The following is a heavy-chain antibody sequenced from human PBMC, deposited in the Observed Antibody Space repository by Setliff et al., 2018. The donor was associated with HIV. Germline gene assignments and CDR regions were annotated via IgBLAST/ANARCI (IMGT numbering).Heavy chain of an antibody. V-gene: IGHV4-4*09. CDR3: ARRGYSYVERVYYYYMDV. CDR2: IDNSGST. D-gene: IGHD5-18*01. J-gene: IGHJ6*03. Sequence: SETLSLTCTVSGGSISSYDWSWIRQPPGKGLEWIGYIDNSGSTNYKPSLKSRVTISVDTSKNQISLKLSSATAADTAMYYCARRGYSYVERVYYYYMDVWGKGTTVTVSS. CDR1: GGSISSYD.